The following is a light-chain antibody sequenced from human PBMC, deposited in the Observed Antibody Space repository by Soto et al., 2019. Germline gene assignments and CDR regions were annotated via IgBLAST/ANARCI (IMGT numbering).Light chain of an antibody. Sequence: EIVVTQSPATLYVSPGERAALSCRTSQSVVVRLAWYQQKPGQAHRLLISAPSTRATGIPARFSGSGSVADFTLTISSLESEDFAFYYCQQYRASPVGFTFGPGTTVDIK. J-gene: IGKJ3*01. V-gene: IGKV3-15*01. CDR2: APS. CDR3: QQYRASPVGFT. CDR1: QSVVVR.